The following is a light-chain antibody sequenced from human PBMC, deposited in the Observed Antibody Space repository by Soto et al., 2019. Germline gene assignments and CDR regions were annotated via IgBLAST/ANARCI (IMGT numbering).Light chain of an antibody. CDR2: EVS. CDR1: SSDIGAYNS. V-gene: IGLV2-14*01. CDR3: NSYTSKSTGV. Sequence: QSALTQPPSASGSPGQSVTISCTGTSSDIGAYNSVSWYQQYPGKAPKLIIYEVSNRPSGVSNRFSGSKSGNTASLTISGLQAEDEADYYCNSYTSKSTGVFGTGTKLTVL. J-gene: IGLJ1*01.